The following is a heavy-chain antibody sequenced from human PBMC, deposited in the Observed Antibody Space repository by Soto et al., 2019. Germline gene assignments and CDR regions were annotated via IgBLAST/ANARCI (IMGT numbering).Heavy chain of an antibody. CDR2: VSTSSSYT. V-gene: IGHV3-11*05. Sequence: QVQLVESGGGLVKPGGSLRLSCVASGFTFSDHYMTWIRQAPGKGLEWLSYVSTSSSYTNYADSVKGRFTISRDNAMNSPYLQMISLRAEDTAVYYCARLRLTGYFDYWGQGTLVTVSS. CDR3: ARLRLTGYFDY. J-gene: IGHJ4*02. CDR1: GFTFSDHY.